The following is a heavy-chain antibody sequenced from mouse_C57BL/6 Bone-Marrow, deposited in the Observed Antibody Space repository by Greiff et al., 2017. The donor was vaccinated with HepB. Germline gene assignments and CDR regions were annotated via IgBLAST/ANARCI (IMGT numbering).Heavy chain of an antibody. J-gene: IGHJ3*01. CDR1: GFNIKDDY. Sequence: VQLQQSGAELVRPGASVKLSCTASGFNIKDDYMHWVKQRTEQGLEWIGWIEPENGDTEYASKFQGKATITADTSSNTAYLQLSRLTSEDTAVYYCTTGWAWFAYWGQGTLVTVSA. CDR2: IEPENGDT. V-gene: IGHV14-4*01. CDR3: TTGWAWFAY. D-gene: IGHD3-3*01.